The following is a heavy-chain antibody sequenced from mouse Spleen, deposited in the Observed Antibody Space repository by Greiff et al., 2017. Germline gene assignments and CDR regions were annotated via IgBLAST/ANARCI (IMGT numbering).Heavy chain of an antibody. Sequence: EVQRVESGEGLVKPGGSLKLSCAASGFTFSSYAMSWVRQTPEKRLEWVAYISSGGDYIYYADTVKGRFTISRDNARNTLYLQMSSLKSEDTAMYYCTRGIYGNYFDYWGQGTTLTVSS. CDR2: ISSGGDYI. CDR1: GFTFSSYA. D-gene: IGHD2-1*01. V-gene: IGHV5-9-1*02. J-gene: IGHJ2*01. CDR3: TRGIYGNYFDY.